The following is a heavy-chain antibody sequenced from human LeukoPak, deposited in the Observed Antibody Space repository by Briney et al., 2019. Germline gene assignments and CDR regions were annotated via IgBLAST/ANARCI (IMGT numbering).Heavy chain of an antibody. CDR2: INHSGST. CDR1: GGSISSSSYY. J-gene: IGHJ6*03. CDR3: ARAGARNYDYVWGSYRYSKYMDV. D-gene: IGHD3-16*02. Sequence: SETLSLTCTVSGGSISSSSYYWSWIRQPPGKGLEWIREINHSGSTNYNPSLKSRVTISVDTSKNQFSLKLSSVTAADTAVYYCARAGARNYDYVWGSYRYSKYMDVWGKGTTVTVSS. V-gene: IGHV4-39*07.